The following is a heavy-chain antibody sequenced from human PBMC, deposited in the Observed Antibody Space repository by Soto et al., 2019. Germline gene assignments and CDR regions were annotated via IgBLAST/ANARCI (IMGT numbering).Heavy chain of an antibody. V-gene: IGHV1-69*13. CDR3: ARGTSYYFAMDA. Sequence: SVKVSCKVSGGPFSNYAINWVRQAPGQGLEWMGGVIHLFESPKYAQRFQGRLTITADESTSTAYMQLSSLRSEDTAMYYCARGTSYYFAMDAWGQGTTVTVSS. CDR1: GGPFSNYA. J-gene: IGHJ6*02. D-gene: IGHD3-10*01. CDR2: VIHLFESP.